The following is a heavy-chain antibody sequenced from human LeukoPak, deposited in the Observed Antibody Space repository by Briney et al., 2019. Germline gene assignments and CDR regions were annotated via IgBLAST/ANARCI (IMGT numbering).Heavy chain of an antibody. V-gene: IGHV1-18*01. Sequence: ASVKVSFKASGYTFTSYGISWVRQAPGQGLEWMGWISAYNGNTNYAQKLQGRVTMTTDTSTSTAYMELRSLRSDDTAVYYCARTYSSSFRNAFDIWGQGTMVTVSS. CDR1: GYTFTSYG. CDR3: ARTYSSSFRNAFDI. CDR2: ISAYNGNT. D-gene: IGHD6-6*01. J-gene: IGHJ3*02.